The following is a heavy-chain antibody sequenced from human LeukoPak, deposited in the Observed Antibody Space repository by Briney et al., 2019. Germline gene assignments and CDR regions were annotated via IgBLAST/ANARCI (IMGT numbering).Heavy chain of an antibody. CDR2: IIPIFGTA. Sequence: ASVKVSCKASGGTFSSYAISWVRQAPGQGLEWMGGIIPIFGTANYAQKFQGRVTMTTDTSTSTAYMELRSLRSDDTAVYYCARDYYGSGAPDYWGQGTLVTVSS. V-gene: IGHV1-69*05. CDR3: ARDYYGSGAPDY. CDR1: GGTFSSYA. D-gene: IGHD3-10*01. J-gene: IGHJ4*02.